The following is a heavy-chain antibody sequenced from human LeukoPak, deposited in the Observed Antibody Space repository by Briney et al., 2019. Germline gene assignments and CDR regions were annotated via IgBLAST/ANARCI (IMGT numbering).Heavy chain of an antibody. CDR3: ARALDSSSRDDY. Sequence: PSQTLSLTCTVSGGSISSGGYYWSRIRQPPGKGLEWIGYIYHSGSTYYNPSLKSRVTISVDRSKNQFSLKLSSVTAADTAVYYCARALDSSSRDDYWGQGTLVTVSS. V-gene: IGHV4-30-2*01. D-gene: IGHD6-13*01. CDR1: GGSISSGGYY. CDR2: IYHSGST. J-gene: IGHJ4*02.